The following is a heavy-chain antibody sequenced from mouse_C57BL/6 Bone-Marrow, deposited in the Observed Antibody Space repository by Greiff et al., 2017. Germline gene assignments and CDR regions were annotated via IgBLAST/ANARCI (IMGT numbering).Heavy chain of an antibody. CDR2: IRNKANNHAT. V-gene: IGHV6-6*01. CDR3: TGDYASSGDYFDY. CDR1: GFTFSDAW. D-gene: IGHD1-1*01. J-gene: IGHJ2*01. Sequence: LQQSGGGLVQPGGSMKLSCAASGFTFSDAWMDWVRQSPEKGLEWVAEIRNKANNHATYYAESVKGRFTISRDDSKISVDLQMNSVRAEDTCIYYCTGDYASSGDYFDYWGQGTTLTVSS.